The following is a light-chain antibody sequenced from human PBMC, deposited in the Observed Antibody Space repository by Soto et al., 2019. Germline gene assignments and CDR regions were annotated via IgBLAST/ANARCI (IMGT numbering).Light chain of an antibody. Sequence: DIQMTQSPSTLSGSVGDRVTITCRASQTISSWLAWYQQKPGKAPKLLIYKASTLKSGVPSRFSGSGSGTEFTLTISSLPTDDFATYYCQHYNSYSEAFGQGTKVEIK. CDR2: KAS. CDR1: QTISSW. V-gene: IGKV1-5*03. CDR3: QHYNSYSEA. J-gene: IGKJ1*01.